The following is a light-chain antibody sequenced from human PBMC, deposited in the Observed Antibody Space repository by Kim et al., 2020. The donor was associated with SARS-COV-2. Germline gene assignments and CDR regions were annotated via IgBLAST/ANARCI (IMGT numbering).Light chain of an antibody. Sequence: LSPGERATLSCRASQSVDNYLAWYQQKPGQSPRLLISDASNRAAGIPARFRGSGSGTDFTLIISSVEPEDYAVYYCQQRRNRPPPTFGGGTKLEI. CDR2: DAS. V-gene: IGKV3-11*01. J-gene: IGKJ4*01. CDR1: QSVDNY. CDR3: QQRRNRPPPT.